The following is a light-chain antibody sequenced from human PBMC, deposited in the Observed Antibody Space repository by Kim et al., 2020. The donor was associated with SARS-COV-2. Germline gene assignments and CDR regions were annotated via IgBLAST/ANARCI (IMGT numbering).Light chain of an antibody. Sequence: QSALTQPASASGSPGQSITISCTGTSSVVGGYNYVAWYQQHPGKAPKLMIYDVSNRPSGVSNRFSGSKSGNTASLTISGLQAEDEADYYCSSYTSSSTRVFGGGTKLTVL. CDR3: SSYTSSSTRV. CDR1: SSVVGGYNY. CDR2: DVS. V-gene: IGLV2-14*03. J-gene: IGLJ3*02.